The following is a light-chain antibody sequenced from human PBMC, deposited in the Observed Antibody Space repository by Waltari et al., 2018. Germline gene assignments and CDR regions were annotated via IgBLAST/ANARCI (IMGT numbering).Light chain of an antibody. CDR1: SSNIGGNP. CDR2: SNN. J-gene: IGLJ1*01. V-gene: IGLV1-44*01. CDR3: AAWDDSLDGYV. Sequence: QSVLTQPPSASGTPGQRVTISRSGSSSNIGGNPVNWYQQFPGRAPKLLIYSNNQRPSGVPDRVSGSKSGTSASLAISGLQSEDEADFYCAAWDDSLDGYVFGTGTKVTVL.